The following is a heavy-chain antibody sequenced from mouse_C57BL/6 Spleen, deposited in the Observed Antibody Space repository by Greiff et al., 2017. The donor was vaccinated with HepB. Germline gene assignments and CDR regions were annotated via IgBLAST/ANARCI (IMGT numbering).Heavy chain of an antibody. J-gene: IGHJ2*01. V-gene: IGHV1-69*01. CDR1: GYTFTSYW. D-gene: IGHD1-1*01. CDR3: ARSVGSSFPYFDY. CDR2: IDPSDSYT. Sequence: VQLQQPGAELVMPGASVKLSCKASGYTFTSYWMHWVKQRPGQGLEWIGEIDPSDSYTNYNQKFKGKSTLTVDKSSSTAYMQLSSLTSEDSAVYDCARSVGSSFPYFDYWGQGTTLTVSS.